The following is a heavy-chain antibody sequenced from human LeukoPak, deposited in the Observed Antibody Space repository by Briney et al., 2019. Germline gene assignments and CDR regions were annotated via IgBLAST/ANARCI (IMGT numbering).Heavy chain of an antibody. CDR3: TRDREAAAGINALDI. CDR2: ITSKAFGGTA. V-gene: IGHV3-49*04. D-gene: IGHD6-13*01. CDR1: GGTFGDYA. J-gene: IGHJ3*02. Sequence: GGSLRLSCGPSGGTFGDYAMSWVRQAPGKGLEWVGFITSKAFGGTAEYAASVKGRFTISRDDSKSLAYLQMNSLNTEDTAVYYCTRDREAAAGINALDIWGQGTMVTVSS.